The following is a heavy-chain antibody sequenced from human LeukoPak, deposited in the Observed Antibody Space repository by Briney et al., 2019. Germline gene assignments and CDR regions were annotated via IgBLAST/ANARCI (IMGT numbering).Heavy chain of an antibody. CDR1: GGSISSSY. Sequence: PSETLSLTCTVSGGSISSSYWSWIRQPPGKGLEWIGYIYYSGSTNYNPSLKSRVTISVDTSKNQFSLKLSSVTAADTAVYYCASRWGVDYWGQGTLVTVSS. D-gene: IGHD3-16*01. CDR2: IYYSGST. CDR3: ASRWGVDY. J-gene: IGHJ4*02. V-gene: IGHV4-59*01.